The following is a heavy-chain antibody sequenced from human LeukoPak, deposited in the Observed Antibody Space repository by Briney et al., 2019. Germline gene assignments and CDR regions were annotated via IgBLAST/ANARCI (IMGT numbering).Heavy chain of an antibody. J-gene: IGHJ4*02. V-gene: IGHV4-39*01. Sequence: SETLSLTCTVPGGSISKSTYNWGWIRQPPGKGLEWIGTISDSGNTYSSPSLRSRVTISVDTSKNQFSLKLTSVTAADTGVYYCARQGDGGRAYDHWGQGTQVTVSS. D-gene: IGHD4-23*01. CDR1: GGSISKSTYN. CDR3: ARQGDGGRAYDH. CDR2: ISDSGNT.